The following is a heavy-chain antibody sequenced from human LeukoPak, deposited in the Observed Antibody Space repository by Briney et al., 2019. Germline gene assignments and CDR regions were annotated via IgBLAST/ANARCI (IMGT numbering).Heavy chain of an antibody. V-gene: IGHV4-34*01. J-gene: IGHJ2*01. CDR2: INHSGST. D-gene: IGHD3-3*01. Sequence: SETLSLTCAVSGGSITSGGYSWSWIRQPPGKGLEWIGEINHSGSTNYNPSLKSRVTISVDTSKNQFSLKLSSVTAADTAVYYCAKADFWSGYAYWYFDLWGRGTLVTVSS. CDR3: AKADFWSGYAYWYFDL. CDR1: GGSITSGGYS.